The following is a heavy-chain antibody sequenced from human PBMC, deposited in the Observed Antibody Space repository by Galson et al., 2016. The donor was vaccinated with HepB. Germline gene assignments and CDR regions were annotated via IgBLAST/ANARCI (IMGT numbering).Heavy chain of an antibody. CDR1: GYTFTRHA. CDR3: AREITVAGYYLDY. J-gene: IGHJ4*02. D-gene: IGHD6-19*01. V-gene: IGHV1-18*04. Sequence: SVKVSCKASGYTFTRHAINWVRQAPGQGLAWMGWISTYSGNTNYAARFQGRVTMTRDTSTSTVYMDLSSLRSEDTAVYYCAREITVAGYYLDYWGQGTLVTVSS. CDR2: ISTYSGNT.